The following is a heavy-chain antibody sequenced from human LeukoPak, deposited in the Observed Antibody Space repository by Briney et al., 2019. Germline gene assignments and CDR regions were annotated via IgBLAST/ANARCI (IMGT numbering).Heavy chain of an antibody. CDR1: GFTFSSYA. D-gene: IGHD1-26*01. CDR2: ISYDGSNG. J-gene: IGHJ4*02. V-gene: IGHV3-30*04. Sequence: GGFLRLSCAASGFTFSSYAMHWVRQAPGRGLEWVTVISYDGSNGYYTGSVKGRFTISRDNSRNTLYVQMSSLRPEDTAVYYCVREVTSGSFDYWGQGTLVTVSS. CDR3: VREVTSGSFDY.